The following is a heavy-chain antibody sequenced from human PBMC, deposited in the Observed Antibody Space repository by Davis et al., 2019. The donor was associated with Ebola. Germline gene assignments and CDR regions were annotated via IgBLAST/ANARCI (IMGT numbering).Heavy chain of an antibody. D-gene: IGHD3-3*01. Sequence: SETLSLTCAVSGGSISSGGYSWSWIRQPPGKGLEWIGEINHSGSTNYNPSLKSRVTISVDTSKNQFSLKLSSVTAADTAVYYCARGFWGGYSGYYFDYWGQGTLVTVSS. J-gene: IGHJ4*02. CDR2: INHSGST. CDR3: ARGFWGGYSGYYFDY. CDR1: GGSISSGGYS. V-gene: IGHV4-30-2*02.